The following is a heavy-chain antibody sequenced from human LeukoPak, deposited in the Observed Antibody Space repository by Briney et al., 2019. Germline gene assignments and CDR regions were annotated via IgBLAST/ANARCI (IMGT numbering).Heavy chain of an antibody. V-gene: IGHV4-31*03. J-gene: IGHJ5*02. D-gene: IGHD4-17*01. CDR2: IYYSGST. Sequence: SETLSLTYTVSGGSISSGGYYWSWIRQHPGKGLEWIGYIYYSGSTYYNPSLKSRVTISVDTSKNQFSLKLSSVTAADTAVYYCAVLYGDYGSGDWFDPWGQGTLVTVSS. CDR1: GGSISSGGYY. CDR3: AVLYGDYGSGDWFDP.